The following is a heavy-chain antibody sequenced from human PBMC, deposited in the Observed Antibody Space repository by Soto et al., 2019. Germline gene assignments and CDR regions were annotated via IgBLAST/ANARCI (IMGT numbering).Heavy chain of an antibody. V-gene: IGHV4-31*03. CDR3: AREVNYADASDAFDI. Sequence: PSETLSLTCTVSGGSISSDNYFWSWIRQHPGKGLEWIGYIDYIGRAYYNPSLKSRVTTSVDTSKNQFSLRLSSVTVADTAKYYCAREVNYADASDAFDIWGQGTVVTVSS. CDR1: GGSISSDNYF. J-gene: IGHJ3*02. CDR2: IDYIGRA. D-gene: IGHD4-4*01.